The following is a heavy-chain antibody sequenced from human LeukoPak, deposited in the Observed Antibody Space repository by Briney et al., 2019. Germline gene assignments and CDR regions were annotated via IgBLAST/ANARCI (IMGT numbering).Heavy chain of an antibody. CDR1: GFTFSTYN. V-gene: IGHV3-48*01. D-gene: IGHD3-10*01. Sequence: GGSLRLSCAASGFTFSTYNMNWVRQAPGKGLEWVSYISSSSGTIYYADSVKGRFTISRDNSKNTLYLQMNSLRPEDTAIYYCAKLFGSGTYNNFFHYWGQGTLVTVSS. CDR2: ISSSSGTI. J-gene: IGHJ4*02. CDR3: AKLFGSGTYNNFFHY.